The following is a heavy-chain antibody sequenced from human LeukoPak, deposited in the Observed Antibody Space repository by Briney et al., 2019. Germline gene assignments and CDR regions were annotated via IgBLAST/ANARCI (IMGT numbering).Heavy chain of an antibody. V-gene: IGHV3-23*01. CDR2: IGGSGGGT. CDR1: GFTVSSNY. D-gene: IGHD3-10*02. Sequence: GGSLRLSCAASGFTVSSNYMSWVRQAPGKGLEWVSAIGGSGGGTYYADSVKGRFTISRDNSKNTLYLQMNSLRGDDTAVYYCAELGITMIGGVWGKGTTVTISS. J-gene: IGHJ6*04. CDR3: AELGITMIGGV.